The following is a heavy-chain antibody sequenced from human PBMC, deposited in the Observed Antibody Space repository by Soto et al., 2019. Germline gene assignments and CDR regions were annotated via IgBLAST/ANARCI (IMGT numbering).Heavy chain of an antibody. V-gene: IGHV1-8*01. J-gene: IGHJ6*02. CDR3: ARGADPSQLGIGEGYYNYGMDV. CDR1: GYTFTSYD. D-gene: IGHD7-27*01. CDR2: MNPNSGNT. Sequence: ASVKVSCKASGYTFTSYDINWVRQATGQGLEWMGWMNPNSGNTGYAQKFQGRVTMTRNTSISTAYMELSSLRSEDTAVYYCARGADPSQLGIGEGYYNYGMDVWGQGTTVTVSS.